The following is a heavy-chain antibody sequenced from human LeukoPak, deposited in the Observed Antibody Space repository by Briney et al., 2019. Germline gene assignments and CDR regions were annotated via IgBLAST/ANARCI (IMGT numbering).Heavy chain of an antibody. Sequence: SETLSLTCTVSGGSIGSYYWSWIRQPPGKGLEWIGYIHDTGSTKYNPSLKRRVTISVDTSRNHLSLKLTSVTAADTAVYYCARGRSGGDWFDPWGQGTLVTASS. CDR1: GGSIGSYY. D-gene: IGHD3-10*01. CDR2: IHDTGST. CDR3: ARGRSGGDWFDP. V-gene: IGHV4-59*01. J-gene: IGHJ5*02.